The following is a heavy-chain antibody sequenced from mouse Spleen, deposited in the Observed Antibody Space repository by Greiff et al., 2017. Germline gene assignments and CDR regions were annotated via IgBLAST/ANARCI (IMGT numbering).Heavy chain of an antibody. Sequence: EVQLQQSGPGLVKPSQSLSLTCSVTGYSITSGYYWNWIRQFPGNKLEWMGYISYDGSNNYNPSLKNRISITRDTSKNQFFLKLNSVTTEDTATYYCASGYYYGSTGYWGQGTTLTVSS. CDR1: GYSITSGYY. CDR2: ISYDGSN. V-gene: IGHV3-6*01. CDR3: ASGYYYGSTGY. D-gene: IGHD1-1*01. J-gene: IGHJ2*01.